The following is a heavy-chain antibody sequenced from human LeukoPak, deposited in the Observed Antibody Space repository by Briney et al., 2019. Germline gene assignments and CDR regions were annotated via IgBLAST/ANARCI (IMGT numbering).Heavy chain of an antibody. CDR1: GGSFSGYY. J-gene: IGHJ6*02. V-gene: IGHV4-34*01. Sequence: SETLSLTCAVYGGSFSGYYWSWIRQPPGKGLEWIGEINHSGSTNFNPSLKSRVTISVDRSKNQFSLKLSSVTAADTAVYYCARDELRYLYYYGMDVWGQGTTVTVSS. CDR3: ARDELRYLYYYGMDV. D-gene: IGHD1-26*01. CDR2: INHSGST.